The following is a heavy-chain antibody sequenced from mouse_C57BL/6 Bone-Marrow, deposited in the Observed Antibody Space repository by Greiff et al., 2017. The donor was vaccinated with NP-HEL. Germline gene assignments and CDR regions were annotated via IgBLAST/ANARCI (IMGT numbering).Heavy chain of an antibody. V-gene: IGHV1-82*01. Sequence: VMLVESGPELVKPGASVKISCKASGYAFSSSWMNWVKQRPGKGLEWIGRIYPGDGDTNYNGKFKGKATLTADKSSSTAYMQLSSLTSEDSAVYCCARGDYYGSTWFAYWGQGTLVTVSA. CDR1: GYAFSSSW. CDR3: ARGDYYGSTWFAY. CDR2: IYPGDGDT. D-gene: IGHD1-1*01. J-gene: IGHJ3*01.